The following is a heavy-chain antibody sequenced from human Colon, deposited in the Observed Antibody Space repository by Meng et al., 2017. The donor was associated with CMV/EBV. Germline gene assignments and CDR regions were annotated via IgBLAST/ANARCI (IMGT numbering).Heavy chain of an antibody. V-gene: IGHV3-66*02. Sequence: GESLKISCAASGFTVSSNYMSWVRQAPGKGLEWVSVIYSGGSTYYADSVKGRFTISRDNSKNTLYLQMNSLRAEDTAVYYCARGNYGSGSYLGAFDIWGQGTRVTVSS. D-gene: IGHD3-10*01. CDR2: IYSGGST. J-gene: IGHJ3*02. CDR3: ARGNYGSGSYLGAFDI. CDR1: GFTVSSNY.